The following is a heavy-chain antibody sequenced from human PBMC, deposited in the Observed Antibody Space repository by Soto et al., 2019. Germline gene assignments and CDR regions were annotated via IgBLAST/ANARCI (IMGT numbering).Heavy chain of an antibody. D-gene: IGHD4-17*01. J-gene: IGHJ6*03. V-gene: IGHV3-13*01. CDR3: ARGVSNYGAKRSDYMDV. CDR2: IGTAGDT. CDR1: GFTFSSYD. Sequence: GGSLRLSCAASGFTFSSYDMHWVRQATGKGLEWVSAIGTAGDTYYPGSVKGRFTISRENAKNSLYLQMNSLGAGDTAVYYCARGVSNYGAKRSDYMDVWGKGTTVTVSS.